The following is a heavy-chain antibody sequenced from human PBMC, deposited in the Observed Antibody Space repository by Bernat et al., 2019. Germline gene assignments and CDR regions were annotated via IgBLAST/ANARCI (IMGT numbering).Heavy chain of an antibody. D-gene: IGHD3-22*01. Sequence: EVQLVESGGGLVKPGGSLRLSCAASGFTFSNAWMNWVRQAPGKGLEWVGRIKSKTDGGTTDYAAPVTGRFTISSDDSTNTLYLQMNSLKTEDTAVYYCTTGLYYYDSSGYTDYWGQGTLVTVSS. CDR3: TTGLYYYDSSGYTDY. CDR2: IKSKTDGGTT. CDR1: GFTFSNAW. J-gene: IGHJ4*02. V-gene: IGHV3-15*07.